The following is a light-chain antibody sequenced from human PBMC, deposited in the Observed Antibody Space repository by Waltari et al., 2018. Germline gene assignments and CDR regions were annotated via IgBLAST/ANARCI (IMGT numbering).Light chain of an antibody. Sequence: ENVLTQSPGTLSLSPGDRATPSSRARQSVGDTYLAWYQQKPGQAPRLLIYGASTRATGIPDRFSGSGSGTDFTLTISRLEPEDVAVYYCHQSGGSGRAFGGGTKVEIK. CDR1: QSVGDTY. J-gene: IGKJ4*01. CDR3: HQSGGSGRA. V-gene: IGKV3-20*01. CDR2: GAS.